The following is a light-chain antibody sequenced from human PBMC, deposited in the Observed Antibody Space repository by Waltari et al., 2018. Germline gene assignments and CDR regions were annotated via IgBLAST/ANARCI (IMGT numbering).Light chain of an antibody. Sequence: IVLTHSPATLSLSPGESATLSCRASQCVSSYLAWYQQKPGQAPRLLIYDASNRAAGIAASFSDRGLGTDCTLTNSSLEPGDFAVYYCQPQRNWANTFVQGTKLEIK. CDR2: DAS. J-gene: IGKJ2*01. CDR1: QCVSSY. CDR3: QPQRNWANT. V-gene: IGKV3-11*01.